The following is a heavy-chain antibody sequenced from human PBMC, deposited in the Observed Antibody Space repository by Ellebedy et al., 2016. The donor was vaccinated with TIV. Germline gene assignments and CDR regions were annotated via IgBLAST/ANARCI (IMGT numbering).Heavy chain of an antibody. CDR2: IYYDGST. Sequence: SETLSLTXAVSNGSISRDDYYWTWIRQHPGKGLEWIGYIYYDGSTYYNPSLRSRVSISVDTSHNQFSLNLGSVTAADTAVYYCARDRITMVRGVKIGGMDVWGQGTTVTVSS. D-gene: IGHD3-10*01. CDR3: ARDRITMVRGVKIGGMDV. V-gene: IGHV4-31*11. CDR1: NGSISRDDYY. J-gene: IGHJ6*02.